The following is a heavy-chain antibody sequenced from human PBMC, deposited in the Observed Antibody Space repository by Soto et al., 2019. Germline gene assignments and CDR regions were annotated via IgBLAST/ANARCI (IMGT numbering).Heavy chain of an antibody. Sequence: QVQLQQSGPGLVKPSQTLSLTCAISGDSVSSNSAAWNWIRQSPSRGLEWLGRTYYRSKWYNDYAVSVKGRITINPDTSKNQFSLQLNSVTPEDTAVYYCARGGPTPAYSSSWTFDFWGQGTLVTVSS. CDR2: TYYRSKWYN. CDR1: GDSVSSNSAA. D-gene: IGHD6-13*01. V-gene: IGHV6-1*01. J-gene: IGHJ4*02. CDR3: ARGGPTPAYSSSWTFDF.